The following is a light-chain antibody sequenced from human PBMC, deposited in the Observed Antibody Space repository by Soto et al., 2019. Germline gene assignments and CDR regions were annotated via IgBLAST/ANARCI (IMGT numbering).Light chain of an antibody. CDR3: QQYNNWPLT. Sequence: EIVMTQSPATLSVSPGERATLSCRASQSVRSNLAWYQQQPGQAPRLLIYGASTRATGFPARFSGSGSGTEFTLTISSLQSEDFAIYYCQQYNNWPLTFGGGTKVEIK. CDR2: GAS. CDR1: QSVRSN. J-gene: IGKJ4*01. V-gene: IGKV3-15*01.